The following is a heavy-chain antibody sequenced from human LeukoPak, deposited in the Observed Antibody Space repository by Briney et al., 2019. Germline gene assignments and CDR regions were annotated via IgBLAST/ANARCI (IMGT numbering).Heavy chain of an antibody. V-gene: IGHV3-23*01. Sequence: GGSLRLSCAASGFTFSSYGMSWVRQAPGKGLEWVSAISGSGGSTYYADSVKGRFTISRDNSKNTLYLQMNSLRAEDTAVYYCAKDGEQWLVRRYYYMDVWGKGTTVTISS. CDR1: GFTFSSYG. CDR2: ISGSGGST. D-gene: IGHD6-19*01. J-gene: IGHJ6*03. CDR3: AKDGEQWLVRRYYYMDV.